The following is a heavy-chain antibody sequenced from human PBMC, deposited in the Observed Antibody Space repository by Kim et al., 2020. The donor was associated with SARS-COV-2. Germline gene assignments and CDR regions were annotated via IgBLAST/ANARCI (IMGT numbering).Heavy chain of an antibody. D-gene: IGHD3-10*01. CDR1: GGSISSSSYY. CDR3: ARHTTPAGYGSGSYEFDY. Sequence: SETLSLTCTVSGGSISSSSYYWGWIRQPPGKGLEWIGSIYYSGSTYYNPSLKSRVTISVDTSKNQFSLKLSSVTAADTAVYYCARHTTPAGYGSGSYEFDYWGQGTLVTVSS. J-gene: IGHJ4*02. CDR2: IYYSGST. V-gene: IGHV4-39*01.